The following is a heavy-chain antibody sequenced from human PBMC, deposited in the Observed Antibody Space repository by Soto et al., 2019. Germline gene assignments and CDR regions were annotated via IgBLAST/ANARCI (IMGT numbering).Heavy chain of an antibody. CDR2: ISGSGGST. J-gene: IGHJ4*02. V-gene: IGHV3-23*01. CDR3: AKPNLYCSSTSCYDY. CDR1: GFTFSGYG. D-gene: IGHD2-2*01. Sequence: GGSLRRSCAASGFTFSGYGMSWVGQAPGKGLEWVSVISGSGGSTYYADSVKGRFTISRDNSKNTVHLQMNSLRAGDTAVYYCAKPNLYCSSTSCYDYWGQGTLVTVSS.